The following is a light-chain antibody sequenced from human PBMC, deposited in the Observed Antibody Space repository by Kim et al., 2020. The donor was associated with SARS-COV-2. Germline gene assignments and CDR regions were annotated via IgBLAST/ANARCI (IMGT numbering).Light chain of an antibody. CDR2: AAS. Sequence: EIVLTQSPGTLSLSPGERATLSYRASQTVTRNYLAWYQQKPGQAPRLLIYAASSRATGIPDRFSGSGSGTDFTLTISRLEPEDFAVYYCQQYGSSPYTFGQGTKLEI. CDR3: QQYGSSPYT. J-gene: IGKJ2*01. CDR1: QTVTRNY. V-gene: IGKV3-20*01.